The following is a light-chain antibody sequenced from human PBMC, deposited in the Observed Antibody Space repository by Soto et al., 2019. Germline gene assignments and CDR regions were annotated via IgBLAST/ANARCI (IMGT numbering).Light chain of an antibody. J-gene: IGKJ4*01. Sequence: DIQMTQSPSSLSASVGDRVTITCRASQSISSDLNWYQQKPGKATKVLIYGASSLQSGVTSRFSGSGFGTDFTLTISSLQPEDFATYYCQQSHSIPLTFGGGTKVEIK. V-gene: IGKV1-39*01. CDR2: GAS. CDR3: QQSHSIPLT. CDR1: QSISSD.